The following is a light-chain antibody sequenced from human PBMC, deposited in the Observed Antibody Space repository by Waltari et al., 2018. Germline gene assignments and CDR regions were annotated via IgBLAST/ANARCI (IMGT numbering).Light chain of an antibody. Sequence: QSILTQPTSVSGAPGQRVTISCSGSSSNIGAGHDVHWYQAFPGTAPKLLIYGNNNRPPGVPDGFSGSKSGSSASLAINGLQAEDEADYYCQSFDSNVRGGVVFGGGTKVTVL. CDR1: SSNIGAGHD. V-gene: IGLV1-40*01. CDR2: GNN. CDR3: QSFDSNVRGGVV. J-gene: IGLJ3*02.